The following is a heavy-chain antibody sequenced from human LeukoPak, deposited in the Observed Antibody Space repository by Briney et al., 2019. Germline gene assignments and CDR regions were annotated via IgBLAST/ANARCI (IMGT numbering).Heavy chain of an antibody. V-gene: IGHV3-9*01. J-gene: IGHJ4*01. CDR3: SKDIGVVVTAFNI. CDR1: GFTFGDHA. Sequence: GGSLRLSCVASGFTFGDHAMHWVRQAPGKGLEWVSGIGWNSGSVGYADSVKGRFTISRDNAKNSLYLQMNSLREEDTALYYYSKDIGVVVTAFNIWGHGTLVTVSS. CDR2: IGWNSGSV. D-gene: IGHD2-21*02.